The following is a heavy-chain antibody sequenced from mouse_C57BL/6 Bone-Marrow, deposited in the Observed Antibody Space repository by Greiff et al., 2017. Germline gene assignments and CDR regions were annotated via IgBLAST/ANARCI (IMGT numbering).Heavy chain of an antibody. D-gene: IGHD2-1*01. CDR2: FNPSTGGT. CDR3: ARSDYYGNLFAY. CDR1: GYSFTGYY. Sequence: VQLKVSGPELVKPGASVKISCKASGYSFTGYYMNWVKQSPEKSLEWIGEFNPSTGGTTYNQKFKAKATLTVDKSSCTVYMQLKSLTSEDSAVYCCARSDYYGNLFAYWGRGTLGTVSA. V-gene: IGHV1-42*01. J-gene: IGHJ3*01.